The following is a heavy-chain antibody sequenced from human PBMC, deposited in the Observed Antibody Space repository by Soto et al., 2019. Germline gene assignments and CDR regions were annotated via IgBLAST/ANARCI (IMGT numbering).Heavy chain of an antibody. CDR3: AKRTPYGAAAYFAY. CDR1: GFPFCSYA. D-gene: IGHD6-13*01. V-gene: IGHV3-23*01. CDR2: ISGSGGST. Sequence: GALGLSCGAPGFPFCSYAVSWVPPAPGKGLEWVSAISGSGGSTYYADSVKGRFTISRDNSKNTLYLQMNSLRAEDTAVYYCAKRTPYGAAAYFAYWGQGTLVTVSS. J-gene: IGHJ4*02.